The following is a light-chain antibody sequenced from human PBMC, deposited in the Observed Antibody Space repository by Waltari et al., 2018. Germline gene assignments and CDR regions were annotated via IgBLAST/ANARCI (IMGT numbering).Light chain of an antibody. Sequence: DIQMAQSPSVVSASAGDTVTPTCRPIHDISRWLAWFQQKPGKAPNLLIHDASILQIGASSRLSGSGSGTAFTLTISSLQPEDAATYYCQQANRYPMPFGGGTKVECK. CDR1: HDISRW. CDR2: DAS. CDR3: QQANRYPMP. V-gene: IGKV1-12*01. J-gene: IGKJ4*01.